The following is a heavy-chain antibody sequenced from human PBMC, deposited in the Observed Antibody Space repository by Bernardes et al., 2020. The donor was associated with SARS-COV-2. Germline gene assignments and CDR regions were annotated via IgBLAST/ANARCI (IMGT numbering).Heavy chain of an antibody. CDR1: GFTFTSSG. CDR3: AKSAAGSPEAFDI. CDR2: LFYDGRNK. V-gene: IGHV3-30*02. J-gene: IGHJ3*02. Sequence: GGLLRLSCAPPGFTFTSSGMPWVPQAPGKGLGWLAALFYDGRNKYSADSVKGRFTISRDNSKNTLYLKMNSLSAEDTAVYYCAKSAAGSPEAFDIWGKGTMGTVSS. D-gene: IGHD6-13*01.